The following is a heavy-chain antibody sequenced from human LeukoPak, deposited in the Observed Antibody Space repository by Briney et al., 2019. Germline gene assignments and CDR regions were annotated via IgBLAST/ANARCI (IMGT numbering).Heavy chain of an antibody. CDR3: AKDPNSGWGDC. CDR1: GFTFSGYA. CDR2: ISGSGDSA. D-gene: IGHD6-19*01. J-gene: IGHJ4*02. Sequence: GGSLRLSCAASGFTFSGYAMTWVRQAPGKGLEWASAISGSGDSAFYADSVKGRFTISRDNSKNTLSLQMNSLRAEDTAVYYCAKDPNSGWGDCWGQGTPVTVSS. V-gene: IGHV3-23*01.